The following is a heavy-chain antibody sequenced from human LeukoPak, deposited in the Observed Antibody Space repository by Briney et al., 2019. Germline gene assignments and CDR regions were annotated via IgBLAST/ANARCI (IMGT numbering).Heavy chain of an antibody. V-gene: IGHV3-30*18. CDR3: AKPMGSGYDYYFDY. J-gene: IGHJ4*02. CDR2: ISYDGSNK. CDR1: GFTFSSYG. Sequence: AGGSLRLSCAASGFTFSSYGMHRVRQAPGKGLEWVAVISYDGSNKYYADPVKGRFTISRDNSKNTLYLQMNSLRAEDTAVYYCAKPMGSGYDYYFDYWGQGTLVTVSS. D-gene: IGHD5-12*01.